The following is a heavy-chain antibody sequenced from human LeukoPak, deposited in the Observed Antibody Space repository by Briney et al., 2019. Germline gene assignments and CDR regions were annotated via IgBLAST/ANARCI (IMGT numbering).Heavy chain of an antibody. J-gene: IGHJ4*02. CDR2: IIPILGIA. Sequence: ASVKVSCKASGGTFSSYTISWVRQAPGQGLEWMGRIIPILGIANYAQKFQGRVTITADKSTSTAYMELSSLRSEDTAVYYCARDEPMTGTTSHADYWGQGTLVTVSS. CDR1: GGTFSSYT. CDR3: ARDEPMTGTTSHADY. D-gene: IGHD1-7*01. V-gene: IGHV1-69*04.